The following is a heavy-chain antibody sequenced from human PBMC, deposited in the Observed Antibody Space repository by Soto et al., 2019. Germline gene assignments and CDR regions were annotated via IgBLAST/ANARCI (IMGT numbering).Heavy chain of an antibody. D-gene: IGHD3-10*01. V-gene: IGHV4-61*05. CDR1: GGSISDDTYY. Sequence: SETLSLTCTVSGGSISDDTYYWGWIRQPPGKGLEWLGYIYYTGSTTYNPSLKSRVTISLDTSKNQFSLKLNSVTAADTAVYYCARHAFGSGFYYGMGVWGQGTTVTV. CDR3: ARHAFGSGFYYGMGV. J-gene: IGHJ6*02. CDR2: IYYTGST.